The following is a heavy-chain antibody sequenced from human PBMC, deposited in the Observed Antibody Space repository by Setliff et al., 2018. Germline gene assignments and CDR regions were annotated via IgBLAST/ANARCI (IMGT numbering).Heavy chain of an antibody. CDR2: INPHASEK. D-gene: IGHD3-10*01. J-gene: IGHJ4*02. Sequence: LRLSCSASGFTFSSLWMAWVRQAPGKGLEWLASINPHASEKYYVDSVKGRFTISRDNAKNSLSLQMNSLRTEDTAVYYCFGAGTCSYWGQGTLVTVSS. CDR3: FGAGTCSY. V-gene: IGHV3-7*01. CDR1: GFTFSSLW.